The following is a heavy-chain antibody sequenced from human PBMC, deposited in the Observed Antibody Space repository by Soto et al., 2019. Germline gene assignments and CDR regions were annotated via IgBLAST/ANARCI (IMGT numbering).Heavy chain of an antibody. CDR2: IYVTGAV. Sequence: SETLSLTCSVSGASLNSGNYYWSWIRQVPGKGLQWIGHIYVTGAVDYNPSLRDRITISKDTSERQFSLNLRLVTAADTAVYYCARLRIATNNYKWFDPWGQGTLVTVSS. V-gene: IGHV4-31*03. CDR1: GASLNSGNYY. J-gene: IGHJ5*02. CDR3: ARLRIATNNYKWFDP. D-gene: IGHD2-21*01.